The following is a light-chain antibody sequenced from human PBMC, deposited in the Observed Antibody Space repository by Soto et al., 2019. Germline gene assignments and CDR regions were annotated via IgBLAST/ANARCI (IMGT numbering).Light chain of an antibody. J-gene: IGKJ1*01. CDR3: QKYNSAPWT. Sequence: DIRMTQSPSSLSASVGDRVTITCRASQGISNYLAWYQQQPGKVPKLLIYVASTLQSGVPSRFSGSGSGTDFTLTISSLQHEDVATYYCQKYNSAPWTFGQGTKVEIK. CDR2: VAS. V-gene: IGKV1-27*01. CDR1: QGISNY.